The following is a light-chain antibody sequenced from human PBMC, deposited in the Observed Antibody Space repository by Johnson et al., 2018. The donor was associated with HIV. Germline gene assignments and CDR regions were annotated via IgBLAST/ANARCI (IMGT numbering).Light chain of an antibody. CDR1: SSNIGNNY. CDR2: DNN. Sequence: HSVLTQPPSVSAAPGQKVTISCSGSSSNIGNNYVSWYQQLPGTAPKLLIYDNNKRPSGIPDRFSGSKSGTSATLGITGLQTGDEADYYCGTWDNSLNTGAVIEPGTKVTGL. CDR3: GTWDNSLNTGAV. J-gene: IGLJ1*01. V-gene: IGLV1-51*01.